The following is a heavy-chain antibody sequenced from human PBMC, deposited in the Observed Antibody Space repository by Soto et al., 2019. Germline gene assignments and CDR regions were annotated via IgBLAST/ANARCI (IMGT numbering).Heavy chain of an antibody. V-gene: IGHV1-69*06. CDR2: IIPIFGTA. J-gene: IGHJ6*02. CDR3: ARVPSSGGVGIIPLNIYYYGMDV. D-gene: IGHD3-3*01. CDR1: GGTFSSYA. Sequence: QVQLVQAGAEVKKPGSSVKVSCKASGGTFSSYAISWVRQAPGQGLEWMGGIIPIFGTANYAQKFQGRVTITADKSTSTAYMELSSLRSEDTAVHYCARVPSSGGVGIIPLNIYYYGMDVWGQGTTVTVSS.